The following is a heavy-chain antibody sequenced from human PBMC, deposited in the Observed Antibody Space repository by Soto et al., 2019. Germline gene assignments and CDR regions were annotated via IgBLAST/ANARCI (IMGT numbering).Heavy chain of an antibody. CDR3: VRGPYNYNSRYFDY. CDR1: GGSFSGYF. CDR2: INHSGIT. V-gene: IGHV4-34*01. J-gene: IGHJ4*02. Sequence: TSETLSLTCTVSGGSFSGYFWTWIRPPPGKGLEWLAEINHSGITNYNPSVESRVSMSVDTSKNQFSLRLYSVTAADTAVYYCVRGPYNYNSRYFDYWGQGTLVTVSS. D-gene: IGHD1-1*01.